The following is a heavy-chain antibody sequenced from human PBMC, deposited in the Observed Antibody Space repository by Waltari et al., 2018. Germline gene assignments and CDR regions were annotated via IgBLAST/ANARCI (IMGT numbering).Heavy chain of an antibody. Sequence: QVTLRESGPALVKPTQTLTLTCTFSGFSPSTSGLCVSWIRQPPGKALEWLARIDWDDDKYYSTSLKTRLTISKDTSKNQVVLTMTNMDPVDTATYYCARLIVVVPAATSYYYYGMDVWGQGTTVTVSS. V-gene: IGHV2-70*15. CDR1: GFSPSTSGLC. D-gene: IGHD2-2*01. J-gene: IGHJ6*02. CDR2: IDWDDDK. CDR3: ARLIVVVPAATSYYYYGMDV.